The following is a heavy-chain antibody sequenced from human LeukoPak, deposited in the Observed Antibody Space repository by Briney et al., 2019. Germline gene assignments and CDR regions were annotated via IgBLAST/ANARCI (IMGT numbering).Heavy chain of an antibody. J-gene: IGHJ4*02. CDR3: ARSAQWELPDY. Sequence: PGGSLRLSCAASGFTFSYYYMSWIRQAPGKGLEWISYISSSGSSIQYADSVRGRFTISRDNAKTSLYLQMNSLRAEDTSVYYCARSAQWELPDYWGQGTLVTVSS. CDR2: ISSSGSSI. V-gene: IGHV3-11*04. D-gene: IGHD1-26*01. CDR1: GFTFSYYY.